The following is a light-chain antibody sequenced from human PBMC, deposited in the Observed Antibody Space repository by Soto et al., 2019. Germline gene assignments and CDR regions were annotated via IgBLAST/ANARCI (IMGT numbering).Light chain of an antibody. V-gene: IGKV1-5*01. CDR1: QSIGRW. Sequence: DIQMTQSPSTLSAFVGDRVTITCRASQSIGRWLAWYQQKPGKAPKLLIYDASSLESGVPSRFSGSGSGTEFNLTISSLQPDDFATYYCQQYNTYSPERTFGQGTKVE. J-gene: IGKJ1*01. CDR2: DAS. CDR3: QQYNTYSPERT.